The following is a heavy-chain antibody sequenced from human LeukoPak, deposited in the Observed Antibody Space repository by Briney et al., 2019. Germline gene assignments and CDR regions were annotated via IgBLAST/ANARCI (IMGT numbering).Heavy chain of an antibody. J-gene: IGHJ6*03. D-gene: IGHD2-2*01. CDR2: MYHSGST. Sequence: SETLSLTCSVSGYSISSAYYWGWIRQPPGKGLEWIGTMYHSGSTNYNPSLKSRVTISVDTSKNQFSLKLSSVTAADTAVYYCARDFRRGSSSPFADYYYYYYMDVWGKGTTVTVSS. CDR3: ARDFRRGSSSPFADYYYYYYMDV. V-gene: IGHV4-38-2*02. CDR1: GYSISSAYY.